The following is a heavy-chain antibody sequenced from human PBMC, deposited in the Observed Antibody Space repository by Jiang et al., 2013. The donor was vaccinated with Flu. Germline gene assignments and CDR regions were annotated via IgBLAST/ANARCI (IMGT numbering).Heavy chain of an antibody. Sequence: GSGLVKPSETLSLTCTVSGGSISSSSYYWGWIRQPPGKGLEWIGSIYYSGSTYYNPSLKSRVTISVDTSKNQFSLKLSSVTAADTAVYYCARSYCGGDCYSMFGYSYYGMDVWGQGTTVTVSS. CDR1: GGSISSSSYY. D-gene: IGHD2-21*02. CDR2: IYYSGST. CDR3: ARSYCGGDCYSMFGYSYYGMDV. V-gene: IGHV4-39*07. J-gene: IGHJ6*02.